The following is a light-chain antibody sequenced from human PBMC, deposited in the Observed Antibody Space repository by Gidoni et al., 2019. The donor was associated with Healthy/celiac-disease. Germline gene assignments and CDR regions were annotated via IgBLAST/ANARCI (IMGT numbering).Light chain of an antibody. V-gene: IGLV2-14*01. CDR3: SSYTSSSTFYV. CDR2: EVS. CDR1: SSDVGGYNY. J-gene: IGLJ1*01. Sequence: QSALTQPASVSGSPGQSITISCTGTSSDVGGYNYVSWYQQHPGKAPKLMIYEVSKRPSGFSNRFSGSKSGNTASLTISGLQAEDEADYYCSSYTSSSTFYVFGTGTKVTVL.